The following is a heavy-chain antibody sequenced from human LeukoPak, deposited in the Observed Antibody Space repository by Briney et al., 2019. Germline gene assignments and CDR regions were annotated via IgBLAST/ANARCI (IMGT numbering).Heavy chain of an antibody. V-gene: IGHV1-8*01. Sequence: ASVKVSCKASGYTFTSYDINWVRQATGQGLEWMGWMNPNSGNTGYAQKFQGRVTMTRNTSISTAYMELSSLRSEDTAVYYCARHMVRKSIFDYWGQGTLVTVSS. CDR3: ARHMVRKSIFDY. CDR2: MNPNSGNT. CDR1: GYTFTSYD. D-gene: IGHD3-10*01. J-gene: IGHJ4*02.